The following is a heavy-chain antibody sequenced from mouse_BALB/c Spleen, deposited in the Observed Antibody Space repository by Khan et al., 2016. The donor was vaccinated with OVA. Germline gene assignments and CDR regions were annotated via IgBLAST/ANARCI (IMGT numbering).Heavy chain of an antibody. CDR2: IWSDGST. J-gene: IGHJ4*01. CDR1: GFSLTNYG. CDR3: ARQPYYHYYIMDY. Sequence: VQLLETGPGLVAPSQSLSITCTISGFSLTNYGVHWVRQPPGKGLEWLVVIWSDGSTTYNSALKSRLIISKDNSQSQVFLKMNSLQTDDTAMYYCARQPYYHYYIMDYWGQGTSVTVSS. D-gene: IGHD2-10*01. V-gene: IGHV2-6-1*01.